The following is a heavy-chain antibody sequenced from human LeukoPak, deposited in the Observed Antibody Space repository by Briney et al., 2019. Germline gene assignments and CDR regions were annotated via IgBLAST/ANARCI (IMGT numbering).Heavy chain of an antibody. CDR2: ISYDGSNK. CDR3: ARDGGSYLGFGAFDI. Sequence: GGSLRLSCAASGFTFSSYGIHWVRQAPGKGLEWVTVISYDGSNKYYPDSVKGRFTISRDNSKNTLYLQMNSLRAEDTAVYYCARDGGSYLGFGAFDIWGQGTMVTVSS. V-gene: IGHV3-30*03. J-gene: IGHJ3*02. CDR1: GFTFSSYG. D-gene: IGHD1-26*01.